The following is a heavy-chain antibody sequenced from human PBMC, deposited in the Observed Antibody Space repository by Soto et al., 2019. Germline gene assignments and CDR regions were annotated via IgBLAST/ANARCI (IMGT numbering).Heavy chain of an antibody. CDR2: IYDSGIT. V-gene: IGHV4-59*01. CDR3: ARTYDSNGYANEFDS. J-gene: IGHJ4*02. CDR1: GRSINSYY. D-gene: IGHD3-22*01. Sequence: SETLSLTRNVSGRSINSYYWSWVRQPPGKGLEWIGYIYDSGITSYNPYLKSRVTMSADTSKNQFSLKLTSVTGADTAVYYCARTYDSNGYANEFDSWGQGILVTVSS.